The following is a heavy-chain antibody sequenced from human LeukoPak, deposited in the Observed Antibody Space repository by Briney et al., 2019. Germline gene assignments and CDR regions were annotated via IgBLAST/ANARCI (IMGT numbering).Heavy chain of an antibody. CDR3: VKEASSGYYRTADY. CDR2: ITYDGSER. Sequence: PGGSLRLSCAASGFSLSDCGMHWVRQAQGKWLEWVAVITYDGSERHYSDSARGRFIISRDTSKNTVDLQMNNLRPEDTAVYYCVKEASSGYYRTADYWGQGTLVSVSS. D-gene: IGHD3-22*01. J-gene: IGHJ4*02. CDR1: GFSLSDCG. V-gene: IGHV3-30*18.